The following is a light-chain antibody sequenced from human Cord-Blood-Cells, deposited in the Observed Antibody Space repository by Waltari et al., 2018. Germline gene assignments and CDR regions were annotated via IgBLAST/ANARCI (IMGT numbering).Light chain of an antibody. Sequence: DIVMTQSPDSLAVFLGERAPIHCQSSQSVLYSSNNKNYLAWYQQKPGQPPKLLIYWASTRESGVPDRFSGSGSGTDFTLTISSLQAEDVAVYYCQQYYSTPRTFGQGTKVEIK. CDR3: QQYYSTPRT. V-gene: IGKV4-1*01. J-gene: IGKJ1*01. CDR2: WAS. CDR1: QSVLYSSNNKNY.